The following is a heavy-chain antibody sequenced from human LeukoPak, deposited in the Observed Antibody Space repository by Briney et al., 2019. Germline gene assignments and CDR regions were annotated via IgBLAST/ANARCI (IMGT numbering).Heavy chain of an antibody. Sequence: GESLKISCEGSGYTFTTYWIGWVRQMPGKGLEWMGNIYPGDSDTTYSPSFQGQVTISADKSINTAYLQWSSLKASDTAMYYCVRSGSPPTYFDYWGQGTLVTVSS. CDR1: GYTFTTYW. D-gene: IGHD3-10*01. V-gene: IGHV5-51*01. CDR2: IYPGDSDT. CDR3: VRSGSPPTYFDY. J-gene: IGHJ4*02.